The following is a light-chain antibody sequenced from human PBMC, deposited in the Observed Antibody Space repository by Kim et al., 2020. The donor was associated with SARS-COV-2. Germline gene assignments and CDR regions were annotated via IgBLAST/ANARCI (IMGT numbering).Light chain of an antibody. J-gene: IGKJ2*01. V-gene: IGKV4-1*01. CDR1: QSVLYSSNNKNY. Sequence: DIVMTQSPDSLAGSLGERATINCKSSQSVLYSSNNKNYLAWYQQKPGQPPKLLIYWASTRESGVPDRFSGSGSGTDFTLTISSLQAEDVAVSYCQQYYSTPHTFGQGTKLEI. CDR2: WAS. CDR3: QQYYSTPHT.